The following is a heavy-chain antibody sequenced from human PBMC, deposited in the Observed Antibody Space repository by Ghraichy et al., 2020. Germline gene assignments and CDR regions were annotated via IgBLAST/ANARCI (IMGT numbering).Heavy chain of an antibody. D-gene: IGHD2-15*01. V-gene: IGHV4-4*09. Sequence: SEILSLTCTVSGGSISSYYWSWIRQPPGKGLEWIGYIYTSGSTNYNPSLKSRVTISVDTSKNQFSLKLSSVTAADTAVYYCARHCSGGSCYDAYGMDVWGQGTTVTVSS. CDR3: ARHCSGGSCYDAYGMDV. CDR2: IYTSGST. CDR1: GGSISSYY. J-gene: IGHJ6*02.